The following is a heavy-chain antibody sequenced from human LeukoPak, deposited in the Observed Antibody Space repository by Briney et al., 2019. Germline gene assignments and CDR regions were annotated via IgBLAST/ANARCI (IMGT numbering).Heavy chain of an antibody. D-gene: IGHD6-13*01. J-gene: IGHJ3*02. Sequence: SETLSLTCTVSGGSISSYYWSWIRQPPGKGLEWIGYIYYSGSTNYNPSPKSRVTISVDTSKNQFSLKLSSVTAADTAVYYCARERQQLVQGDAFDIWGQGTMVTVSS. CDR2: IYYSGST. CDR1: GGSISSYY. V-gene: IGHV4-59*01. CDR3: ARERQQLVQGDAFDI.